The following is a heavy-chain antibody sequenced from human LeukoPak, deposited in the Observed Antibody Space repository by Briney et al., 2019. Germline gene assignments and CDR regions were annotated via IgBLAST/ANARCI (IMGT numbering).Heavy chain of an antibody. J-gene: IGHJ4*02. V-gene: IGHV3-64D*06. CDR1: GFTFRSLA. CDR2: ISGNGGRT. CDR3: VNQISGWVY. Sequence: GGSLRLSCSASGFTFRSLAMHWVRQAPGKGLEYVSAISGNGGRTYYADSVKGRFTISRDNSKNTLYLQMSSLRPEDTAVYYCVNQISGWVYWGQGTLVTVSS. D-gene: IGHD6-19*01.